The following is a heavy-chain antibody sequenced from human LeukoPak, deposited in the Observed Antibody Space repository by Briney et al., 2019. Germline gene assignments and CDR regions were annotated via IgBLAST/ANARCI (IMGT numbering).Heavy chain of an antibody. CDR2: IYYSGST. V-gene: IGHV4-59*01. D-gene: IGHD2-15*01. Sequence: SETLSLTCTVSGGSISSYYWSWIRQPPGKGLEWIGDIYYSGSTNYNPSLKSRVTISVDTSKNQFSLKLSSVPAADTAVYYCAREVISSGGSCYPTSCYYYMDVWGKGTTVTVSS. CDR3: AREVISSGGSCYPTSCYYYMDV. CDR1: GGSISSYY. J-gene: IGHJ6*03.